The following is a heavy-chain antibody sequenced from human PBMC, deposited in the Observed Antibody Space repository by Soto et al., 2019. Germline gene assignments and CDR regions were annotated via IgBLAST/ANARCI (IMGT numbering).Heavy chain of an antibody. CDR2: ISYDGSIE. CDR3: GGDWVWCGAHPIYN. V-gene: IGHV3-30*03. J-gene: IGHJ4*02. Sequence: QVQLVESGGGVVQPGRSLRLSCAASGFTFSNYGMHWVRQAPGKGLEWVAVISYDGSIEYYSASVKGGFTMSRFNSENYEYLQIISLKTNDTAVYFCGGDWVWCGAHPIYNWGQGTLVTVSS. CDR1: GFTFSNYG. D-gene: IGHD3-10*01.